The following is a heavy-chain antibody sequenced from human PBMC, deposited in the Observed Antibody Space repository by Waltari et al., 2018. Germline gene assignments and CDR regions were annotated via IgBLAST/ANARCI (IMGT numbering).Heavy chain of an antibody. CDR2: ISYDGSNK. Sequence: QVQLVESGGGVVQPGRSLRLSCAASGFTFSSYAMHWVRQAPGKGLEWVAVISYDGSNKYYADSVEGRYTISRDNSKNTLYLQMNSLRAEDTAVYYCAREGARGDYSGYYYYGMDVWGQGTTVTVSS. CDR1: GFTFSSYA. CDR3: AREGARGDYSGYYYYGMDV. J-gene: IGHJ6*02. V-gene: IGHV3-30*01. D-gene: IGHD4-17*01.